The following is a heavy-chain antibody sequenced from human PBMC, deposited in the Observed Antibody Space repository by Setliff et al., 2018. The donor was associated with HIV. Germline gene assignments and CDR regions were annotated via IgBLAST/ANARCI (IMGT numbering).Heavy chain of an antibody. Sequence: ASVKVSCKSSGYTFSDYYMYWVRQAPGQGLEWMGWINPKSGGTNYAQKFQGRVAMTRDTSITTADMELSSLRSEDTAVYYCARDDHYYDSGSYYSDWYFDLWGRGTLVTVSS. CDR3: ARDDHYYDSGSYYSDWYFDL. V-gene: IGHV1-2*02. D-gene: IGHD3-10*01. CDR1: GYTFSDYY. J-gene: IGHJ2*01. CDR2: INPKSGGT.